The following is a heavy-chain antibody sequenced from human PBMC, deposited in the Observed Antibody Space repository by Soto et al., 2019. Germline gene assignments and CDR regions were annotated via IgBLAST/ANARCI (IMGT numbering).Heavy chain of an antibody. V-gene: IGHV4-39*01. CDR2: IYYSGST. CDR1: GGSISSSSYY. J-gene: IGHJ6*02. Sequence: ASETLSLTCTVSGGSISSSSYYWGWIRQPPGKGLEWIGSIYYSGSTYYNPSLKSRVTISVDTSKNQFSLKLSSVTAADTAVYYCASVRRGGYDSLRYYYGMDVWGQGTTVT. CDR3: ASVRRGGYDSLRYYYGMDV. D-gene: IGHD5-12*01.